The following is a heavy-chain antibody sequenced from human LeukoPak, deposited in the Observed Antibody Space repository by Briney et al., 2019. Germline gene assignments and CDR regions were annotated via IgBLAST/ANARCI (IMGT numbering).Heavy chain of an antibody. D-gene: IGHD3-22*01. J-gene: IGHJ4*02. Sequence: PSQTLSLTCTVSGGSISSGSYYWSWIRQPAGKGLEWIGRIYTSGSTNYNPSLKSRVTISVDTSKNQFSLKLSSVTAADTAVYYCAITHYYDSSGYYSTRDYWGQGTLVTVSS. CDR1: GGSISSGSYY. CDR3: AITHYYDSSGYYSTRDY. CDR2: IYTSGST. V-gene: IGHV4-61*02.